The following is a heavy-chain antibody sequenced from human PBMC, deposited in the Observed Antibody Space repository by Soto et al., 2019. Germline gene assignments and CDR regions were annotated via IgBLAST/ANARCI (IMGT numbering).Heavy chain of an antibody. CDR2: IYYSGST. CDR1: GGSISSGGYY. D-gene: IGHD4-17*01. Sequence: QVQLQESGPGLVKPSQTLSLTCTVSGGSISSGGYYWSWLRQHPGKGLEWIGYIYYSGSTYYNPSPKSRVTISVDTSKNQFSLKLSSVTAADTAVYYCARASTVTTFDYWGQGTLVTVSS. J-gene: IGHJ4*02. V-gene: IGHV4-31*03. CDR3: ARASTVTTFDY.